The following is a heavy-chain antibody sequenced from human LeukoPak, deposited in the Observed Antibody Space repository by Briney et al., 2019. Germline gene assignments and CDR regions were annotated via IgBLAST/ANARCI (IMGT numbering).Heavy chain of an antibody. CDR3: TRDREAAAGINAFDI. CDR2: ITSKAYGGTA. Sequence: GGSLRLSCVDSGFTFSSYAMSWVRQAPGKGLGWLGFITSKAYGGTAEYAASVKGRFTISRDDSRSLAYLQMNSLRTEDTAVYYCTRDREAAAGINAFDIWGKGTMVTVSS. V-gene: IGHV3-49*04. J-gene: IGHJ3*02. CDR1: GFTFSSYA. D-gene: IGHD6-13*01.